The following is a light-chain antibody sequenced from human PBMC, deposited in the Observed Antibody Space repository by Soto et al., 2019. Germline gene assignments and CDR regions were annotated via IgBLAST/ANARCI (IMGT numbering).Light chain of an antibody. J-gene: IGLJ1*01. CDR2: QDT. V-gene: IGLV2-14*01. Sequence: QSALTHPASLSGSPAQSITISCIGSSSDVGGYNYVSWYQQHSGKAPKLMIYQDTKRPSGISNRFSGSKSGNTASLTISGLQAEDEADYYCSSYTSNETYVFGTGTKVTVL. CDR1: SSDVGGYNY. CDR3: SSYTSNETYV.